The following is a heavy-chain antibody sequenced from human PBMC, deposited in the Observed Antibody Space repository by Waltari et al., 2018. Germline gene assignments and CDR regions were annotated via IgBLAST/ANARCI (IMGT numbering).Heavy chain of an antibody. V-gene: IGHV4-39*01. D-gene: IGHD5-12*01. Sequence: QLQLQESGPGLVKPSETLSLTCRVSGGSITNTKHYWGWIRQPPGQGLEWIGTMSYLGATYSSPSLKSRVTISRDTSTNQLSLKLGSVPAADTAMYYCATYIGASVGTAAFDVWGQGTMVTVSS. J-gene: IGHJ3*01. CDR1: GGSITNTKHY. CDR2: MSYLGAT. CDR3: ATYIGASVGTAAFDV.